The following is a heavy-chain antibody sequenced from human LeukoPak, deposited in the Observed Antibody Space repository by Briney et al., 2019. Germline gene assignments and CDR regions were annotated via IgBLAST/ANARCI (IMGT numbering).Heavy chain of an antibody. CDR2: IRYDGSNK. V-gene: IGHV3-30*02. CDR1: GFTFSSYG. CDR3: VKDLLQWYKFDS. J-gene: IGHJ4*02. D-gene: IGHD4-23*01. Sequence: PGGSLRLSCAASGFTFSSYGMHWVRQAPGKGLEWVAFIRYDGSNKYYADSVKGRFTISRDNSKKTVSLQMHSLRREDTAVYYCVKDLLQWYKFDSWGQGTLVTVSS.